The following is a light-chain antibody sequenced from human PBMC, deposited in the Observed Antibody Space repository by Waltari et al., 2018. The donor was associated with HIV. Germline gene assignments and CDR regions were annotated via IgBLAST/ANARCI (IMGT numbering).Light chain of an antibody. J-gene: IGLJ2*01. CDR3: CSYAGSIRV. CDR2: EVS. Sequence: QSALTQPASVSGSPGQSITISCTGPSSDVGSYNLVSCYQQHPGKAPKLMIYEVSNRPSGVSNRFSGSKSGNTASLTISGLQAEDEADYYCCSYAGSIRVFGGGTKLTVL. V-gene: IGLV2-23*02. CDR1: SSDVGSYNL.